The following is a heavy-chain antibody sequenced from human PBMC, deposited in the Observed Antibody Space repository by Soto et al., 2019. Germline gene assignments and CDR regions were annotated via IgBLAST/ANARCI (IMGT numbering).Heavy chain of an antibody. J-gene: IGHJ4*02. CDR2: IWYDGSNK. D-gene: IGHD3-3*01. Sequence: GGSLRLSCAASGFTFSSYGMHWVRQAPGKGLEWVAVIWYDGSNKYYADSVKGRFTISRDNSKNTLYLQMNSLRAEDTAVYYCARGQRDYDFWSGYFDYWGQGTLVTVSS. CDR3: ARGQRDYDFWSGYFDY. V-gene: IGHV3-33*01. CDR1: GFTFSSYG.